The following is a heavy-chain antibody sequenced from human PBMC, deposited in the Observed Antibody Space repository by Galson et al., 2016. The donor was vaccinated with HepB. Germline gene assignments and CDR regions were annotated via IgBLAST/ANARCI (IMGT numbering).Heavy chain of an antibody. Sequence: SVKVSCKASGYTFIAYYVHWVRQAPGQGLEWMGRINPNTGGTKYAQKFQGRVTMTRDTSINTAYMELSSLRSDDTAAYYCPSVDREYWGQGAQVTVSS. J-gene: IGHJ4*02. V-gene: IGHV1-2*06. CDR2: INPNTGGT. CDR3: PSVDREY. D-gene: IGHD1-14*01. CDR1: GYTFIAYY.